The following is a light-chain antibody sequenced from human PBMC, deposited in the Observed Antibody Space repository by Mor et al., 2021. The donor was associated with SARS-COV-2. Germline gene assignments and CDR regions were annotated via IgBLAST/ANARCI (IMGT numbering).Light chain of an antibody. CDR1: QTVYYSSNNNNY. J-gene: IGKJ2*01. CDR3: QQYYTAPYT. Sequence: ATVNCTSSQTVYYSSNNNNYLAWYQQKPGQSPKLLIYWASIRDSGVPDRFVGSGSGRDFALTITSLQPDDVAVYYCQQYYTAPYTFGQG. V-gene: IGKV4-1*01. CDR2: WAS.